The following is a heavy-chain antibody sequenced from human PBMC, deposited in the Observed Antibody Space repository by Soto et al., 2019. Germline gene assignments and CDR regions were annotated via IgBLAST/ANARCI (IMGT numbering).Heavy chain of an antibody. D-gene: IGHD2-21*02. CDR3: ARDPLPLAYCGGDCPDAFDI. J-gene: IGHJ3*02. CDR1: GGTLSSYA. V-gene: IGHV1-69*13. CDR2: IIPIFGTA. Sequence: GASVKVSCKASGGTLSSYAISWVRQAPGQGLEWMGGIIPIFGTANYAQKFQGRVTITADESTSTAYMELSSLRSEDTAVYYCARDPLPLAYCGGDCPDAFDIWGQGTMVTVSS.